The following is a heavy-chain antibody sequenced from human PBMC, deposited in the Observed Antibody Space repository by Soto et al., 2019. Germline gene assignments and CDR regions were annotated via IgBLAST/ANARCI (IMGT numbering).Heavy chain of an antibody. Sequence: PGESLKISCKGSGYSFTSYWIGWVRQMPGKGLEWMGIIYPGDSDTRYSPSFQGQVTISADKSISTAYLQWSSLKASDTAMYYCARHPITIFGVVIDYYYGMDVWGQGTTVTVSS. CDR2: IYPGDSDT. J-gene: IGHJ6*02. D-gene: IGHD3-3*01. V-gene: IGHV5-51*01. CDR3: ARHPITIFGVVIDYYYGMDV. CDR1: GYSFTSYW.